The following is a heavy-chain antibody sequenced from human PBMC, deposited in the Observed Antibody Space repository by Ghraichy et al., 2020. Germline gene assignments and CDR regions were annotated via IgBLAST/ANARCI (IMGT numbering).Heavy chain of an antibody. J-gene: IGHJ4*02. V-gene: IGHV3-23*01. CDR1: GFAFSSYA. Sequence: GGSLRLSCAASGFAFSSYAMSWVRQAPGKGLEWVSAISGSGCSTYYADSVKGRFTISRDNSKNTLYLQMNSLRAEDTAVYYCAKDRDYDYVWGSYRQNYFDYWGQGTLVTVSS. CDR3: AKDRDYDYVWGSYRQNYFDY. CDR2: ISGSGCST. D-gene: IGHD3-16*02.